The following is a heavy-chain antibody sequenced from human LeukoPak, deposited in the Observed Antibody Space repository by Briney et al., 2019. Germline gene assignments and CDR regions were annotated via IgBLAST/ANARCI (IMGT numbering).Heavy chain of an antibody. Sequence: SSQTLSLTCTVSGGSISSGDYYWSWIRQPPGKGLEWIGYIYYSGSTYYNPSLKSRVTISVDTSKNQFSLKLSSVTAADTAVYYCARGEASSGWYFFDYWGQGTLVTVSS. D-gene: IGHD6-19*01. CDR1: GGSISSGDYY. CDR3: ARGEASSGWYFFDY. V-gene: IGHV4-30-4*08. J-gene: IGHJ4*02. CDR2: IYYSGST.